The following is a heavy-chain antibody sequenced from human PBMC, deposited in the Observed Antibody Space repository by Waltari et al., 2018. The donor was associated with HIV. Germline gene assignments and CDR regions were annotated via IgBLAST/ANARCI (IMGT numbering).Heavy chain of an antibody. D-gene: IGHD3-9*01. J-gene: IGHJ4*02. CDR1: GYTFTDSG. Sequence: QVQLVQSGTEVKEPGASVKVSCRTSGYTFTDSGVTWVRQAPGQGLEWMGWISGFNEKTNYARKFQDRVTMTADTSTTTAYMELRSLRPDDTAMYYCARRSSSYNLLTGLDYWGQGTLVTVSS. CDR2: ISGFNEKT. V-gene: IGHV1-18*04. CDR3: ARRSSSYNLLTGLDY.